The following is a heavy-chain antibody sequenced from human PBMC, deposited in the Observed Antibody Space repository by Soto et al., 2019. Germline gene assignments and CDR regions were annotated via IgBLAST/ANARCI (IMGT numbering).Heavy chain of an antibody. CDR2: INCNGGST. CDR1: GFTFDDYG. Sequence: EVQLVESGGGVVRPGGSLRLSCAASGFTFDDYGMSWVRQAPGKGLEWVSGINCNGGSTGYADSVKGRFTISRDDAKNSLYLQMNSLRAEDTALYYCARLYSSARYGPGRYWGQGTLVTVSS. D-gene: IGHD6-19*01. J-gene: IGHJ4*02. CDR3: ARLYSSARYGPGRY. V-gene: IGHV3-20*04.